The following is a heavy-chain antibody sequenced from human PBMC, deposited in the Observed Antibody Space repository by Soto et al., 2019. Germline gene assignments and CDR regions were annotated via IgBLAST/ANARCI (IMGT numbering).Heavy chain of an antibody. CDR1: GGSFSGYY. J-gene: IGHJ6*02. V-gene: IGHV4-34*01. Sequence: LSLTCAVYGGSFSGYYWSWIRQPPGKGLEWIGEINHSGSTNYNPSLKSRVTISVDTSKNQFSLKLSSVTAADTAVYYCARARGIEARPGYYYGMDVWGQGTTVTVSS. CDR2: INHSGST. CDR3: ARARGIEARPGYYYGMDV. D-gene: IGHD6-6*01.